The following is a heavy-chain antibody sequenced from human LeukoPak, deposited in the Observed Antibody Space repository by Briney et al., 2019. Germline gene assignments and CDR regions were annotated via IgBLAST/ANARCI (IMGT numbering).Heavy chain of an antibody. J-gene: IGHJ4*02. D-gene: IGHD2-2*01. CDR2: IYPGDSDT. CDR1: GYSFTSYW. V-gene: IGHV5-51*01. Sequence: GESLKISCQGSGYSFTSYWIGWVRQMRGKGLEWMGIIYPGDSDTRYSPSFQGQVTISADKSISTAYLQWSSLKASDTAMYYCARRGYCSSTSCPPDYWGQGTLVTVSS. CDR3: ARRGYCSSTSCPPDY.